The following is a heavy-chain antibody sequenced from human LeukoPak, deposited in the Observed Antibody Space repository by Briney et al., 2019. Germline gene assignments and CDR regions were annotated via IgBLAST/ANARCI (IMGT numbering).Heavy chain of an antibody. J-gene: IGHJ4*02. CDR2: IIVGSGRT. V-gene: IGHV1-58*02. Sequence: TSVKVSCKTSGFTFSNSAMQWVRQARGQRLEWIGWIIVGSGRTHYAQNLQERITITRDMSTNTAYMELSSLRSDDTAVYYCAAELYSGTYGRCCSFAFWGQGTQVTVSS. D-gene: IGHD1-26*01. CDR1: GFTFSNSA. CDR3: AAELYSGTYGRCCSFAF.